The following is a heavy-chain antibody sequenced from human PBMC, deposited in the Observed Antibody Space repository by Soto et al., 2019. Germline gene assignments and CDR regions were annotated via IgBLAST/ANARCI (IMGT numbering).Heavy chain of an antibody. Sequence: QVQLQESGPGLVKPSQTLSLTCTVSGGSISSGGYYWSWIRQHPGKGLEWIGYIYYSGSTYYNPSLKSRVTISVDTSKNQFSLKLSSVTAADTAVYYCARGGGIVVVPAASGYYYYGMGVWGQGTTVTVSS. J-gene: IGHJ6*02. V-gene: IGHV4-31*03. D-gene: IGHD2-2*01. CDR2: IYYSGST. CDR1: GGSISSGGYY. CDR3: ARGGGIVVVPAASGYYYYGMGV.